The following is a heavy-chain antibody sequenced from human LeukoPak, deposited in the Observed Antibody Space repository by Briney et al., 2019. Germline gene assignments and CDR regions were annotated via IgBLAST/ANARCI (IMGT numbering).Heavy chain of an antibody. Sequence: GGSLRLSCVASGYSFSTYAMSWVRQAPGKGLQWVSSIKRGGSDTFYADSVKGRFTVSRDQSKNTLYLQMNSLRAEDTAIYYCVRGHSGCLDYFDYWGQGTLITVSS. J-gene: IGHJ4*02. CDR2: IKRGGSDT. CDR1: GYSFSTYA. CDR3: VRGHSGCLDYFDY. V-gene: IGHV3-23*01. D-gene: IGHD5-12*01.